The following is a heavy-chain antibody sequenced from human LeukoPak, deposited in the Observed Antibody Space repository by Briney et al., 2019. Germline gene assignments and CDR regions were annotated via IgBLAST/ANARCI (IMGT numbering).Heavy chain of an antibody. Sequence: GGALRLSSSASEFTFSDFYMSWIRQAPGKGLECISYISTTGSTIYYADSVKGRFTISRDNAKNSLYLQINSLRAEDTAVFYCARVARGTYYYFDYWGQGTLVSVSS. CDR1: EFTFSDFY. J-gene: IGHJ4*02. V-gene: IGHV3-11*01. CDR2: ISTTGSTI. CDR3: ARVARGTYYYFDY. D-gene: IGHD1-26*01.